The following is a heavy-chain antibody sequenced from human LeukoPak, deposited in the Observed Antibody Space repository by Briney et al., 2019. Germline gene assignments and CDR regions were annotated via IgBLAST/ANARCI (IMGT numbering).Heavy chain of an antibody. CDR1: GFTFNSYN. V-gene: IGHV3-48*02. D-gene: IGHD6-6*01. CDR2: ISSGSSTI. CDR3: ARAYSSSSGRDAFDS. Sequence: GGSLRLSCAASGFTFNSYNMNWVRQAPGKGLEWVSYISSGSSTIYYADSVKGRFTISRDSAKTSLFLQMNSLRDEDTAVYYCARAYSSSSGRDAFDSWGLGTLVTVSS. J-gene: IGHJ3*02.